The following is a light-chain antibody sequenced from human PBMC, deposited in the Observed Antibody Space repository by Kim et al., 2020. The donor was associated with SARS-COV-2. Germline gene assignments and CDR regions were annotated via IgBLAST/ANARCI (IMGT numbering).Light chain of an antibody. CDR1: QSITTY. J-gene: IGKJ2*01. Sequence: SASGGDTVIITCRASQSITTYLNWYKQEPGKAPNLLIYGASNLQHEVPSRFSGSGSGTDFTLTISGLQREDFTTYYCQQAYSFPHTFGQGTKLEI. CDR3: QQAYSFPHT. CDR2: GAS. V-gene: IGKV1-39*01.